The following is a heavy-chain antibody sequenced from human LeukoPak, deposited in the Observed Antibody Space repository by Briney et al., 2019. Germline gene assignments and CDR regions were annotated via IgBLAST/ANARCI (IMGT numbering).Heavy chain of an antibody. D-gene: IGHD6-13*01. CDR3: ARDLRSSWPLEGF. V-gene: IGHV3-7*01. Sequence: GGSLRLSCAASGFTLRDYWMSWVRQAPGKGLEWVANIKQDGNEKHYVDSVKGRFTIFRDNGRNSLYLQMNSLRVEDTAVYYCARDLRSSWPLEGFWGQGTLVTVSS. CDR2: IKQDGNEK. CDR1: GFTLRDYW. J-gene: IGHJ4*02.